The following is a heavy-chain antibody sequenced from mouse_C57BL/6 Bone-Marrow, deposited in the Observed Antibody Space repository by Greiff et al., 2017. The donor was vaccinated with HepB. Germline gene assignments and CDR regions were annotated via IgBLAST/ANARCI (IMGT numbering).Heavy chain of an antibody. J-gene: IGHJ4*01. CDR3: SEDSAVYYCAWDYASGNYYAMDY. D-gene: IGHD1-1*01. Sequence: QVQLQQSRPELARPWASVKISCQAFYTFSRRVHFAIRDTNYWMQWVKQRPGQGLEWIGAIYPGNGDTSYNQKFKGKATLTADKSSSTAYMQLSSLTSEDSAVYYCAWDYASGNYYAMDYWGQGTSVTVSS. CDR2: GQGLEWIG. CDR1: YTFSRRVH. V-gene: IGHV1-87*01.